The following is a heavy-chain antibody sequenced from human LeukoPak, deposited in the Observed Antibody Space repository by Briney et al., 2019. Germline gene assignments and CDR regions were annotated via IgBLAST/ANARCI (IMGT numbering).Heavy chain of an antibody. Sequence: ASVKVSCKASGYTFTSYDINWVRQATGQGLEWMGWMNPNSGNTGYAQKFQGRVTMTTDTSTSTAYMELRSLRSDDTAVYYCARVRKAGSSSWGFQHWGQGTLVTVSS. D-gene: IGHD6-13*01. CDR1: GYTFTSYD. CDR3: ARVRKAGSSSWGFQH. CDR2: MNPNSGNT. V-gene: IGHV1-8*01. J-gene: IGHJ1*01.